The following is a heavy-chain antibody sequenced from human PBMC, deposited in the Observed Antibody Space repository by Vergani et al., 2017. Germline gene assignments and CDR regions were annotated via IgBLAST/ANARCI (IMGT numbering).Heavy chain of an antibody. V-gene: IGHV2-70*20. J-gene: IGHJ6*02. CDR1: GFSLSTRGMC. D-gene: IGHD2/OR15-2a*01. CDR3: ARDFGEVPACLYTFRFDGMDV. Sequence: QVTLRESGPARVEVTQTLTLTCSFSGFSLSTRGMCVSWVRQPPGKALEWLALIDWDGDTYYTSSLRPRLTVSKGPTENQVVLRMPNVSPADTATHFCARDFGEVPACLYTFRFDGMDVWGQGATVTVSS. CDR2: IDWDGDT.